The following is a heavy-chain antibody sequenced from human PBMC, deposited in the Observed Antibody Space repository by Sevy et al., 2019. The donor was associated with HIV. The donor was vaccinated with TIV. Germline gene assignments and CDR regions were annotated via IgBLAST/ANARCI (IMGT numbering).Heavy chain of an antibody. CDR3: ARSSSTDHRDSSGWTFDY. CDR1: GGTFSSYA. J-gene: IGHJ4*02. V-gene: IGHV1-69*06. CDR2: IIPIFGTA. D-gene: IGHD6-19*01. Sequence: ASVKVSCKASGGTFSSYAISWVRQAPGQGLEWMGGIIPIFGTANYAQKFQGRVTITADKSTGTAYMELSSLRSEDTAVYDCARSSSTDHRDSSGWTFDYWGQGTLVTVSS.